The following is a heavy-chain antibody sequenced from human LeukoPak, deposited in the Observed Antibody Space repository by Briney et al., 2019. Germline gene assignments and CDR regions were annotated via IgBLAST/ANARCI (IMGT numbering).Heavy chain of an antibody. CDR3: ARGTPLAVVTGGGVDAFDI. CDR1: GGSISSYY. Sequence: PSETLSLTCTVSGGSISSYYWSWIRQPPGKGLEWIGYIYYSGSTNYNPSLKSRVTISVDTSKNQFSLKLSSVTAADTAVYYCARGTPLAVVTGGGVDAFDIWGQGTMVTVSS. J-gene: IGHJ3*02. D-gene: IGHD2-21*02. CDR2: IYYSGST. V-gene: IGHV4-59*01.